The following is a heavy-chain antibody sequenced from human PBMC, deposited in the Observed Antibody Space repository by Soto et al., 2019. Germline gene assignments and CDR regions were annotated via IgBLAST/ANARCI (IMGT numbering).Heavy chain of an antibody. V-gene: IGHV3-30-3*01. CDR2: ISYDGSNK. Sequence: GGSLRLSCAASGFTFSSYAMHWVRQAPGKGLEWVAVISYDGSNKYYADSVKGRFTISRDNSKNTLYLQMNSLRAEDTAVYYCAKGYYYDSSGCSDWGQGTLVTVSS. J-gene: IGHJ4*02. D-gene: IGHD3-22*01. CDR3: AKGYYYDSSGCSD. CDR1: GFTFSSYA.